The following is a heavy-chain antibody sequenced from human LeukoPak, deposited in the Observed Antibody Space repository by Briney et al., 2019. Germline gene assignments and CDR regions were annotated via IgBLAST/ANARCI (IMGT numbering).Heavy chain of an antibody. J-gene: IGHJ4*02. D-gene: IGHD1-26*01. V-gene: IGHV4-39*01. CDR3: ARHKAYSGSYSDY. CDR1: GGTISSSSYY. CDR2: IYYSGST. Sequence: SETLSLTCTVSGGTISSSSYYWGWIRQPPGKGLEWIGGIYYSGSTYYNPSLKSRVTISVDTSKNQFSLKLSSVTAADTAVYYCARHKAYSGSYSDYWGQGTLVTVSS.